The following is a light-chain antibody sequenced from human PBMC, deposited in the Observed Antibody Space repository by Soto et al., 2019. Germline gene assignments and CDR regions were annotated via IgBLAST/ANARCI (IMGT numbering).Light chain of an antibody. CDR2: EVN. J-gene: IGLJ2*01. Sequence: HSVLTQPPSASGSPGQSATISCTGTSSDVGGYNYVSWYQQHPGKAPKLIILEVNKRPSGVPDRFSGSKSGNTASLTVSGLQAEDEADYYCSSYAGSNILLFGGGTKLTVL. CDR1: SSDVGGYNY. CDR3: SSYAGSNILL. V-gene: IGLV2-8*01.